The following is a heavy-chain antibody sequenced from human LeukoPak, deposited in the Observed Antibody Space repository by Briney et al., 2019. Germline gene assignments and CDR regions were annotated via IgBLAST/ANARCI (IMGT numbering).Heavy chain of an antibody. CDR3: ARDNRVVTPFGYYYYGMDV. CDR1: GFTFSSYA. V-gene: IGHV3-30*04. Sequence: GGSLRLSCAASGFTFSSYAMHWVRQAPGKGLEWAAVISYDGSNKYYADSVKGRFTISRDNSKNTLYLQMNSLRAEDTAVYYCARDNRVVTPFGYYYYGMDVWGQGTTVTVSS. D-gene: IGHD3-3*01. J-gene: IGHJ6*02. CDR2: ISYDGSNK.